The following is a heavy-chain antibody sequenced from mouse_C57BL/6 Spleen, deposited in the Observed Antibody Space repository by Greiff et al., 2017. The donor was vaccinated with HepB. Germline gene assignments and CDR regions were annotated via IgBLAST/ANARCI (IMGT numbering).Heavy chain of an antibody. Sequence: EVHLVESGGGLVKSGGSLKLSCAASGFTLSDYGMHWVRQAPEKGLEWVAYISSGSSTIYYADTVKGRFTISRDNAKNTLFLQMTSLRSEDTAMYYCARRDGYYRAMDYWGQGTSVTVSS. CDR1: GFTLSDYG. D-gene: IGHD2-3*01. V-gene: IGHV5-17*01. CDR2: ISSGSSTI. CDR3: ARRDGYYRAMDY. J-gene: IGHJ4*01.